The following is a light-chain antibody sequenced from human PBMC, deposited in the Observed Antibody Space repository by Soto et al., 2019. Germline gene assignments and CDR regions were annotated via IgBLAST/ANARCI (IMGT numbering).Light chain of an antibody. CDR3: HQASSFPFI. CDR1: QDVTSG. CDR2: DAS. J-gene: IGKJ3*01. Sequence: DIQMTQSPSAVSASAGDRVTITCRASQDVTSGLAWYQQKPGKDPKLLIKDASTLQSGVPSRFSGSGSGTEFSLAISSLQPEDFATYYCHQASSFPFIFGPGTKVEI. V-gene: IGKV1-12*01.